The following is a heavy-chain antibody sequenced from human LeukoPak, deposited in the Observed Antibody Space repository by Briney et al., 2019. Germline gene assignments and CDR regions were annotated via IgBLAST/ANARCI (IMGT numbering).Heavy chain of an antibody. CDR2: ITVYNGNT. CDR3: ARDRGYEQQRWFDL. V-gene: IGHV1-18*01. D-gene: IGHD6-13*01. J-gene: IGHJ5*01. Sequence: ASVKVSCKASGYTFSSYGISWVRQAPGQGLERLGWITVYNGNTRYAHKYEDRVTMTADTSTSTAYLDLRSLRSDDTAVYYCARDRGYEQQRWFDLWGQGTLVTVSS. CDR1: GYTFSSYG.